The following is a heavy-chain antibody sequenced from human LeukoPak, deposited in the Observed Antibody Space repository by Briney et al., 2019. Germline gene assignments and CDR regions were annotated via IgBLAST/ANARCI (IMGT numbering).Heavy chain of an antibody. V-gene: IGHV1-69*06. D-gene: IGHD3-10*01. Sequence: ASVKVSCKASGGTFSSYTISWVRQAPGQGLEWMGGIITISGPPTYAQSFQGRVTLTADTSTSTVYMELSSLRFDDTAIYYCARQRVIGSRNYYPDAFDIWGQGTMVTVSS. CDR1: GGTFSSYT. CDR3: ARQRVIGSRNYYPDAFDI. CDR2: IITISGPP. J-gene: IGHJ3*02.